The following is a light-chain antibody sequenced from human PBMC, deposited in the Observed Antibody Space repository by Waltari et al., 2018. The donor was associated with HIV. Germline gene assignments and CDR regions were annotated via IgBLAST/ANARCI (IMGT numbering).Light chain of an antibody. J-gene: IGKJ4*01. Sequence: EIVLTQSPGTLSLSPGERATLSCRASQSVSSSYLAWYQQKPGQTPRLLIYGASSRATGIPDRFSGSGSGTDFTLTISGLEPEDFAVYYCHPYGSPPPFTFGGGTKVEIK. CDR3: HPYGSPPPFT. CDR2: GAS. CDR1: QSVSSSY. V-gene: IGKV3-20*01.